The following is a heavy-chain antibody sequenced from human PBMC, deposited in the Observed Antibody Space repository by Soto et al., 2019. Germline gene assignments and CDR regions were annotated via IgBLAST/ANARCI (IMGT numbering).Heavy chain of an antibody. CDR3: ARHLYDYLDC. V-gene: IGHV1-2*02. D-gene: IGHD3-16*01. Sequence: ASVKVSCKASGYTFTSYGISWVRQAPGQGLEWMGWINPNSGGTNYAQKFQGRVTMTRDTSISTAYMELSRLRSDDTAVYYCARHLYDYLDCWGQGTLVTVSS. J-gene: IGHJ4*02. CDR2: INPNSGGT. CDR1: GYTFTSYG.